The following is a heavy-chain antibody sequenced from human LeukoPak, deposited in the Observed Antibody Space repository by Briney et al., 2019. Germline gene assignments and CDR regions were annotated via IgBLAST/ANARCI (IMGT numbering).Heavy chain of an antibody. Sequence: GGSLRLSCAASGFTFSSYAMSWVRQARGKGLEGGSAISGSGGSTYYADSVKGWFTISRDNSKNTLYLQTNSLRAEETAVYYCAKDRLDIVATIPSGFDYWGQGTLVTVSS. V-gene: IGHV3-23*01. D-gene: IGHD5-12*01. CDR3: AKDRLDIVATIPSGFDY. CDR1: GFTFSSYA. J-gene: IGHJ4*02. CDR2: ISGSGGST.